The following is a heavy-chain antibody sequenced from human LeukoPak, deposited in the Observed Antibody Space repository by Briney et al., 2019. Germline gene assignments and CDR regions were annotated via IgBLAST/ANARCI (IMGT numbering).Heavy chain of an antibody. CDR1: GYTFTSYG. V-gene: IGHV1-18*01. Sequence: ASVKVSCKASGYTFTSYGISWVRQAPGQGLEWMGWTSAYNGNTNYAQKLQGRVTMTTDTSTSTAYMELRSLRSDDTAVYYCARVYYDFWSGYYPYYFDYWGQGTLVTVSS. D-gene: IGHD3-3*01. J-gene: IGHJ4*02. CDR3: ARVYYDFWSGYYPYYFDY. CDR2: TSAYNGNT.